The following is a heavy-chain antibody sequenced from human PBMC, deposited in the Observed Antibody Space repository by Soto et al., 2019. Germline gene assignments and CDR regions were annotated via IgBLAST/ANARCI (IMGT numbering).Heavy chain of an antibody. CDR3: ARSPSRTIFGVNIIWTLDF. Sequence: ASVKVSFKASGYMFTFYYIHWVRQAPGQGLEWMGWINPNSGSTNYAQKFQGRVTMTRDTSISSAYMELSRLRSDDTAVYYCARSPSRTIFGVNIIWTLDFWGQGTMVTVSS. J-gene: IGHJ4*02. CDR1: GYMFTFYY. D-gene: IGHD3-3*01. CDR2: INPNSGST. V-gene: IGHV1-2*02.